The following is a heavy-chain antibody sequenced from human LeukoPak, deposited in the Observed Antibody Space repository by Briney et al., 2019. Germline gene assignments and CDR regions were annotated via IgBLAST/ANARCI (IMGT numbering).Heavy chain of an antibody. Sequence: GASVKVSCKASGYTFTSYGITWGRQAPGKGLEGRVGITAYNGNTNYAQKLQGRVTMTTDTSTSTAYMELRSLRSDDTAVYYCARGLYDAFDIWGQGTMVTVSS. CDR1: GYTFTSYG. J-gene: IGHJ3*02. V-gene: IGHV1-18*01. CDR2: ITAYNGNT. D-gene: IGHD2-2*02. CDR3: ARGLYDAFDI.